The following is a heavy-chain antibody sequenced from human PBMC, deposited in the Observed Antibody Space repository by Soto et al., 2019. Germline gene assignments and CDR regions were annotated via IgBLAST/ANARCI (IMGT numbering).Heavy chain of an antibody. V-gene: IGHV4-59*01. J-gene: IGHJ5*02. CDR2: IYYSGST. CDR1: GGSISSYY. CDR3: ARDQATYYYDSSGQNWFDP. Sequence: SGTLSLTCTVSGGSISSYYWSWIRQPPGKVLEWIGYIYYSGSTNYNPSLKSRVTISVDTSKNQFSLKLSSVTAADTAVYYCARDQATYYYDSSGQNWFDPWGQGTLVTVPS. D-gene: IGHD3-22*01.